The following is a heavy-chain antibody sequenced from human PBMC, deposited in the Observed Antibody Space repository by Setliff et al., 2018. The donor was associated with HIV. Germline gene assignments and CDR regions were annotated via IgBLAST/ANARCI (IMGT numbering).Heavy chain of an antibody. Sequence: ASVKVSCKASGYDFTSTAINWVRQAPGQGLEWMGWINTNTGNPTYVQDFTGRFVFSLDTSVSTAYLQISSLKSDDTAVYYCARDRATKLDYWGQGTLGTVSS. CDR2: INTNTGNP. J-gene: IGHJ4*02. V-gene: IGHV7-4-1*02. CDR1: GYDFTSTA. CDR3: ARDRATKLDY.